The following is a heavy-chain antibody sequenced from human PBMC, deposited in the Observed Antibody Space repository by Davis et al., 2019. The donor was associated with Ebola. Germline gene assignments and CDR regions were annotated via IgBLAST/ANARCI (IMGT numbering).Heavy chain of an antibody. CDR2: ISSGGGAP. J-gene: IGHJ4*02. CDR1: GFSFSSYW. Sequence: GGSLRLSCAASGFSFSSYWMSWVRQAPGKGLEWVSAISSGGGAPYYADSVKGRFTTFRDNPKNTLYLQMNSLRAEDTAVYYCARRVDYWGQGTLVTVSS. V-gene: IGHV3-23*01. CDR3: ARRVDY.